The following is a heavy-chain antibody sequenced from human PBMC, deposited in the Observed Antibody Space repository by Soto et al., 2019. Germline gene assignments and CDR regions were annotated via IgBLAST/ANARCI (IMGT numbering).Heavy chain of an antibody. CDR2: IFSNDEK. J-gene: IGHJ5*02. V-gene: IGHV2-26*01. Sequence: QVTLKESGAVLVKPTETLMLTCTVSGFSLSNARMGVSWIRQPPGKALEWLAHIFSNDEKSYSTSLKSSLTISKYTSKSQVVLTMSNIDPVDTATYYCARMMGCRDCRGGSCYIFDPRGQGTLVTVFS. D-gene: IGHD2-15*01. CDR3: ARMMGCRDCRGGSCYIFDP. CDR1: GFSLSNARMG.